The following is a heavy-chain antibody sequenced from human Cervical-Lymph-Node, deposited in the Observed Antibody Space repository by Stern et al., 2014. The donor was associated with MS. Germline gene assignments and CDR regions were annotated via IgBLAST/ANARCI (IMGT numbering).Heavy chain of an antibody. CDR2: INPNNGDT. CDR1: GYTFTAHY. V-gene: IGHV1-2*02. D-gene: IGHD1-26*01. CDR3: ARGGTRDALDV. J-gene: IGHJ3*01. Sequence: QVQLVQSGAEIKNPGASVRIACKASGYTFTAHYFHWVRQAPGQGLQLIGWINPNNGDTHYAQRFKGRVTMTRDTSISTASMELTRLTSDDTAVYYCARGGTRDALDVWGQGTMVTVSS.